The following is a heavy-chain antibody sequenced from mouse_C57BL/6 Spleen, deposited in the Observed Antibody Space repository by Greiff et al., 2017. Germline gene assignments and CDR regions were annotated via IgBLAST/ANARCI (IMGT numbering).Heavy chain of an antibody. J-gene: IGHJ1*03. CDR2: INPDSSTI. Sequence: EVKLVESGGGLVQPGGSLKLSCAASGIDFSRYWMSWVRRAPGKGLEWIGEINPDSSTINYAPFLKDKFIITRDNAKNTRYLKMSKVRSEDTDLYYCARRDSSYVGYFDVWGTGTTVTVSS. V-gene: IGHV4-1*01. CDR1: GIDFSRYW. D-gene: IGHD1-1*01. CDR3: ARRDSSYVGYFDV.